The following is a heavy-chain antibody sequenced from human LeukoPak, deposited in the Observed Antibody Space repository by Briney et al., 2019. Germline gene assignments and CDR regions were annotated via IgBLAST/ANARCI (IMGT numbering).Heavy chain of an antibody. V-gene: IGHV3-21*01. Sequence: GGSLRLSCAASGFTFSSYSMKWVRQAPGKGREGASSISSSSSYIYYADSVKGRFTISSDNAKNSLYLQMNNLRAEDTAVYDCARSTQYGSGSLNFDYWGQGTLVTVSS. J-gene: IGHJ4*02. CDR3: ARSTQYGSGSLNFDY. D-gene: IGHD3-10*01. CDR2: ISSSSSYI. CDR1: GFTFSSYS.